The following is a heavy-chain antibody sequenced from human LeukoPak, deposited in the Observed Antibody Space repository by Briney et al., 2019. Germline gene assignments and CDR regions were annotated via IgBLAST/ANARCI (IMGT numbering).Heavy chain of an antibody. D-gene: IGHD2-15*01. CDR2: INPNSGGT. Sequence: ASVKVSCKASGYTFTGYYMHWVRQAPGQGLEWMGWINPNSGGTNYAQKFQGRVTMTRDTSISTAYMELSRLRSDDTAIYYCARPYCNGGSCHDYFDYWGQGTLVSVSS. J-gene: IGHJ4*02. CDR3: ARPYCNGGSCHDYFDY. CDR1: GYTFTGYY. V-gene: IGHV1-2*02.